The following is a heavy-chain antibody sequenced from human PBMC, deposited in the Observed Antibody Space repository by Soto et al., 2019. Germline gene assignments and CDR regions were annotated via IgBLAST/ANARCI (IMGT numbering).Heavy chain of an antibody. D-gene: IGHD2-8*01. J-gene: IGHJ4*02. CDR1: GGSISSGGYY. V-gene: IGHV4-31*03. CDR3: ARAGYCTNGVCYTIDY. CDR2: IYYSGST. Sequence: PSETLSLTCTVSGGSISSGGYYWSWIRQHPGKGLEWIGYIYYSGSTYYNPSLKSRVTISVDTSKNQFSLKLSSVTAADTAVYYCARAGYCTNGVCYTIDYWGQGTLVTVSS.